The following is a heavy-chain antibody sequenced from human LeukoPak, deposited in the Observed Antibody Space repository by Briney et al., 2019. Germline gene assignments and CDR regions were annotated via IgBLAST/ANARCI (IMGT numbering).Heavy chain of an antibody. CDR2: ISSSSSYI. CDR1: GFTFGTYS. D-gene: IGHD3-10*01. J-gene: IGHJ4*02. V-gene: IGHV3-21*01. Sequence: AGGSLRLSCAASGFTFGTYSMNWVRQSPGKGLVCVSSISSSSSYIFYADSEKGRFTISRDNAKNTLFLHMNSLRAEDTAVYFCERDAMVRGVLIDYWVRGTLVTVSS. CDR3: ERDAMVRGVLIDY.